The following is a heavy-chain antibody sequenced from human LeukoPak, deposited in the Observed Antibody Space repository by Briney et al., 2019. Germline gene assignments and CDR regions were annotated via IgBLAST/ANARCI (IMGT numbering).Heavy chain of an antibody. CDR2: IYHSGST. CDR1: GGSISSSNW. D-gene: IGHD3/OR15-3a*01. J-gene: IGHJ4*02. V-gene: IGHV4-4*02. Sequence: SGTLSLTCAVSGGSISSSNWWSWVRQPPGKGLEWIGEIYHSGSTNYNPSLKSRVTISLDTSKNQFSLKLSSVTAADTAIYYCARGRPDFWTNFYTYFLDSWGQGTLVTVSS. CDR3: ARGRPDFWTNFYTYFLDS.